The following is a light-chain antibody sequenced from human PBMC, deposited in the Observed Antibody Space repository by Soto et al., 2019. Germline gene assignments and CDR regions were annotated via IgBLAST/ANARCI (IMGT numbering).Light chain of an antibody. CDR1: QSINKW. J-gene: IGKJ2*01. Sequence: IQMTQSPSTLSASVRDRVTITCRASQSINKWVAWFQQKSGRAPKLLIYDAATLQSGVPSRFSGTGSGTDFSLTISSLQPEDFATYYCQQYNIGYTFGQGTRLDIK. CDR2: DAA. V-gene: IGKV1-5*01. CDR3: QQYNIGYT.